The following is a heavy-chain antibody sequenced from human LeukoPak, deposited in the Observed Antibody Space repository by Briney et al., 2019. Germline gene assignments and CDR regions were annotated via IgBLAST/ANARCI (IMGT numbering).Heavy chain of an antibody. CDR2: IYTGDSDT. J-gene: IGHJ3*02. CDR3: ARDEGSGADI. Sequence: RGEPLKTSGKASGYSFTNYWIAWVRQMPGKGLEGMGIIYTGDSDTRNSPTFQGHVTISADKFIRTAYLQWSSLKASDTAMYYCARDEGSGADIWGQGTMVTVSS. CDR1: GYSFTNYW. V-gene: IGHV5-51*01. D-gene: IGHD3-10*01.